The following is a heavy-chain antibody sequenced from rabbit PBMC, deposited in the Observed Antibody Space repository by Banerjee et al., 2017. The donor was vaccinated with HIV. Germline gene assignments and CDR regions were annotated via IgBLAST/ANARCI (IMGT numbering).Heavy chain of an antibody. V-gene: IGHV1S43*01. CDR2: INTISGAT. J-gene: IGHJ4*01. Sequence: QEQLEESGGDLVKPEGSLTLTCTASGFSFSNGYVMCWVRQAPGKGLEWIACINTISGATYYASWVNGRFTISRSTSLNTVDLKMTSLTAADTATYFCARDLAGVIGWNFNLWGPGTLVTVS. D-gene: IGHD4-1*01. CDR3: ARDLAGVIGWNFNL. CDR1: GFSFSNGYV.